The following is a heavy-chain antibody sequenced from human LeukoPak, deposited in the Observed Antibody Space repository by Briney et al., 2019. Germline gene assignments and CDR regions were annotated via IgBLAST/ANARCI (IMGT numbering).Heavy chain of an antibody. CDR3: ARRVGSTSWNFQH. Sequence: PSETLSLTCTVSGGSISGYYWSWIRQPPGKGLEWIGEINHSGSTNYNPSLKSRVTISVDTSKNQFSLKLSSVTAADTAVYYCARRVGSTSWNFQHWGQGTLVTVSS. CDR2: INHSGST. D-gene: IGHD2-2*01. J-gene: IGHJ1*01. V-gene: IGHV4-34*01. CDR1: GGSISGYY.